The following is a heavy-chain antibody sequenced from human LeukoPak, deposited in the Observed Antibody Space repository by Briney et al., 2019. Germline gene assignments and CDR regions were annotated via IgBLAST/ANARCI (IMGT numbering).Heavy chain of an antibody. D-gene: IGHD6-13*01. CDR3: ARGYSSSWNGGDSDY. Sequence: SETLSLTCAVYGGSFSGYYWSWIRQPPGKGLEWIGEINHSGSTNYNPSLKSRVTISVDTSKNQFSLKLSSVTAADTAVYYCARGYSSSWNGGDSDYWGQGTLVTVSS. CDR1: GGSFSGYY. CDR2: INHSGST. V-gene: IGHV4-34*01. J-gene: IGHJ4*02.